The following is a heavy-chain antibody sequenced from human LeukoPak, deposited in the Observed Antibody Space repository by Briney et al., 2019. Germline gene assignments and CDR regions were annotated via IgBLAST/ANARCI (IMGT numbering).Heavy chain of an antibody. CDR1: GYRFTNYW. CDR3: ARQTRDGSGSRGYSFDF. Sequence: GESLKISCKGSGYRFTNYWINWVRQMPGKGLEWMGFIYPGDSHTRYDPSFEGQVTISADKSISTAYLQWSSLKASDTAMYYCARQTRDGSGSRGYSFDFWGQGALVTVSS. J-gene: IGHJ4*02. CDR2: IYPGDSHT. V-gene: IGHV5-51*01. D-gene: IGHD3-10*01.